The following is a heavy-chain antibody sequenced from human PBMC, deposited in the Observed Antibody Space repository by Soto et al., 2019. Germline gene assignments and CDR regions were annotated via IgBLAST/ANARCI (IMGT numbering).Heavy chain of an antibody. D-gene: IGHD4-17*01. CDR3: GIVSGYGAVVDP. CDR1: GFMFSNYW. J-gene: IGHJ5*02. Sequence: EVYLVESGGGLVQPGGSLRLSWEASGFMFSNYWMNWVRQAPGTGHQWVANIKEDGSDKSYVDSVKGRFTISRDNAKKSLYLQMNSLRVEATAVYYCGIVSGYGAVVDPWGQGTLVIVSS. V-gene: IGHV3-7*03. CDR2: IKEDGSDK.